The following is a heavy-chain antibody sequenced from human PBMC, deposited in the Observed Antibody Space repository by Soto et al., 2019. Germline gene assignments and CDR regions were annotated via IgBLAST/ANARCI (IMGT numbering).Heavy chain of an antibody. CDR2: IIPIFGTA. V-gene: IGHV1-69*13. CDR1: GGTFSSYA. J-gene: IGHJ6*02. D-gene: IGHD5-12*01. Sequence: ASVKVSCKASGGTFSSYAISWVRQAPGQGLEWMGGIIPIFGTANYAQKFQGRVTITADESTSTAYMELSSLRSEDTAVYYCARASSKWLRLSYYYYGMDAWGQGTTVTVSS. CDR3: ARASSKWLRLSYYYYGMDA.